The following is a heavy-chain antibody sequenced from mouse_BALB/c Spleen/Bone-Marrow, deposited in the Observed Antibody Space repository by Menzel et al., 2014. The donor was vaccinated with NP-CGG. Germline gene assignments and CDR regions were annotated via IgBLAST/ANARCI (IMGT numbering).Heavy chain of an antibody. D-gene: IGHD1-1*01. V-gene: IGHV1S81*02. J-gene: IGHJ4*01. Sequence: VQLVESGAELVKPGASVKLSCKASGYTFTGYWMHWVKQRPGQGLEWIGEINPSNGRTNYNEKFKSMATLTADKSSSTAYMQLSSLTSEDSAVYFCAKGGYGSSYVRYYAMDYWGQGTSVTVSS. CDR3: AKGGYGSSYVRYYAMDY. CDR2: INPSNGRT. CDR1: GYTFTGYW.